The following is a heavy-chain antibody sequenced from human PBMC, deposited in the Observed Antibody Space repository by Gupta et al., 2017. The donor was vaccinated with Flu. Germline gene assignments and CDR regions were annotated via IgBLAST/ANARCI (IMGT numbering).Heavy chain of an antibody. D-gene: IGHD2-15*01. J-gene: IGHJ4*02. CDR2: FSTTGSI. CDR1: GGAVTCGGSY. CDR3: ATFCDGGTCYS. Sequence: QVQLQESGPGLVKPSLTLSLTCTVSGGAVTCGGSYWNWIRQPAGKGLEWIGHFSTTGSINYNPSLRSRVTISADTSKNQFSLDLTSVTAADTALYYCATFCDGGTCYSWGQGTLVTVSS. V-gene: IGHV4-61*02.